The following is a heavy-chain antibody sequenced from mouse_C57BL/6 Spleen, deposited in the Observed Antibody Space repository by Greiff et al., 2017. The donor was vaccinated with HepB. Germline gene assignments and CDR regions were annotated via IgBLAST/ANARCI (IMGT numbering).Heavy chain of an antibody. CDR3: ARLGREIYYFDD. D-gene: IGHD4-1*01. V-gene: IGHV1-64*01. CDR1: GYTFTSYW. J-gene: IGHJ2*01. CDR2: IHPNSGST. Sequence: QVQLQQSGAELVKPGASVKLSCKASGYTFTSYWMHWVKQRPGQGLEWIGMIHPNSGSTNYNEKFKSKATLTVDKSSSTAYMQLSSLTSEDSAVYDCARLGREIYYFDDWGQGTTLTVSS.